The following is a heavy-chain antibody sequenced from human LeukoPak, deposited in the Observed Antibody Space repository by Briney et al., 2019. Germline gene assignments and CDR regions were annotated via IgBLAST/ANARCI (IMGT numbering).Heavy chain of an antibody. Sequence: AASVKVSCKASGGTFSSYAISWVRQAPGQGLEWMGGIIPIFGTANYAQKFQGRVTITTDESTSTAYMELSSLRSEDTAVYYCAIGVVPAAMFFDYWGQGTLVTVSS. CDR1: GGTFSSYA. D-gene: IGHD2-2*01. J-gene: IGHJ4*02. CDR3: AIGVVPAAMFFDY. CDR2: IIPIFGTA. V-gene: IGHV1-69*05.